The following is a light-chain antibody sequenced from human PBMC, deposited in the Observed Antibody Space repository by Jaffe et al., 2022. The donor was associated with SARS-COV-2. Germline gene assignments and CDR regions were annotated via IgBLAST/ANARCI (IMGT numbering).Light chain of an antibody. CDR2: AAS. Sequence: IQMTQSPSSLSASVGDGVTITCRPSQSISTYLNWYHQRPGKAPKLLVYAASSLQSGVPSRFSASGSGTHFTLTISGLQPEDFGTYFCQQSFDSQFTFGPGTRVEI. V-gene: IGKV1-39*01. J-gene: IGKJ3*01. CDR1: QSISTY. CDR3: QQSFDSQFT.